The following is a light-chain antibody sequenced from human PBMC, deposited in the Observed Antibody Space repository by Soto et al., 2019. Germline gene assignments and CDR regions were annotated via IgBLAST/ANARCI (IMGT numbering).Light chain of an antibody. CDR3: QQYNNWPPYT. J-gene: IGKJ2*01. CDR1: QGIGSG. CDR2: GAS. V-gene: IGKV3-15*01. Sequence: EIVMTQSPATLSVSPGERATLSCRASQGIGSGLSWYQQKPDQAPRLLIYGASTRATGIPARFSGSGSGTEFTLTISSLQSEDSALYYCQQYNNWPPYTFGQGTKVEIK.